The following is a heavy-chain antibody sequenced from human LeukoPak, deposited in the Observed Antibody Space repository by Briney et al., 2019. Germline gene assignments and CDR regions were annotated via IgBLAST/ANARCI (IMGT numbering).Heavy chain of an antibody. V-gene: IGHV4-59*08. Sequence: SETLSLTCPVSGGSISSYYWSWLRPPPARGREWIGYIYYSGSTNYNPSLKSQVTISVDTSKNQFSLKLSSVTAADTAVYYCARQVFWSGYGAIDYWGQGTLVTVSS. CDR1: GGSISSYY. CDR2: IYYSGST. D-gene: IGHD3-3*01. CDR3: ARQVFWSGYGAIDY. J-gene: IGHJ4*02.